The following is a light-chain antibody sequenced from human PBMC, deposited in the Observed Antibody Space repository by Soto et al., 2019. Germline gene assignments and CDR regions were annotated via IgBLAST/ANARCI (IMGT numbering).Light chain of an antibody. CDR3: SSYTTSYVYV. V-gene: IGLV2-14*01. Sequence: QSALTQPASVSGSPGKSIPISGTGRGREIGPYDYVSWYQQHPGKAPKLIIYGVKNRPSGVSNRFSASKSAFTASLTISGLQTEDEADYYCSSYTTSYVYVFGPGTKLTVL. CDR2: GVK. CDR1: GREIGPYDY. J-gene: IGLJ1*01.